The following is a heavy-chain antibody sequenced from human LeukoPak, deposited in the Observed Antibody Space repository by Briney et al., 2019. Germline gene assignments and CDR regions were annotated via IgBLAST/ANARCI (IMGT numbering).Heavy chain of an antibody. J-gene: IGHJ4*02. CDR3: AKGSRRWYSSSFDY. D-gene: IGHD6-19*01. CDR1: EFPFSSYV. Sequence: GGSLRLSCAASEFPFSSYVMHWVRQAPGKGLEWVSGISWNSGSIGYADSVKGRFTISRDNAKNSLYLQMNSLRAEDTALYYCAKGSRRWYSSSFDYWGQGTLVTVSS. CDR2: ISWNSGSI. V-gene: IGHV3-9*01.